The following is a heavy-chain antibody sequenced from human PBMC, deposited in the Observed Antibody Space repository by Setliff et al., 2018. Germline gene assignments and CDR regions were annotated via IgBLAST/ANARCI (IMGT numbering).Heavy chain of an antibody. D-gene: IGHD5-18*01. CDR2: IHYSGST. Sequence: PSETLSLTCTVSGGSITSGRYYWGWIRQPPGQGLEWIASIHYSGSTYYNPSLKSRVTISVDRSKNQVFLRMTSVTAADTSFYYCARMGTDYIMTRVNSYQYYFYMDVWGKGTTVTGS. CDR1: GGSITSGRYY. V-gene: IGHV4-39*01. CDR3: ARMGTDYIMTRVNSYQYYFYMDV. J-gene: IGHJ6*03.